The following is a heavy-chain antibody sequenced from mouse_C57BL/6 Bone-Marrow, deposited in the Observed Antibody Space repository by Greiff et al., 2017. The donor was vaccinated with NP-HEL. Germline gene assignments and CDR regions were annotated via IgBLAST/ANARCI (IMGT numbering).Heavy chain of an antibody. V-gene: IGHV5-12*01. Sequence: EVKVVESGGGLVQPGGSLKLSCAASGFTFSDYYMYWVRQTPEKRLEWVAYISNGGGSTYYPDTVKGRFTISRDNAKNTLYLQMSRLKSEDTAMYYCARQYGYDVWYFDVWGTGTTVTVSS. CDR1: GFTFSDYY. D-gene: IGHD2-2*01. J-gene: IGHJ1*03. CDR3: ARQYGYDVWYFDV. CDR2: ISNGGGST.